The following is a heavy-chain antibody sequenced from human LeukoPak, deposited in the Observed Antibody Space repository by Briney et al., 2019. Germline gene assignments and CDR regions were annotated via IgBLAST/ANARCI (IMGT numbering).Heavy chain of an antibody. J-gene: IGHJ3*02. CDR1: GFTFSSYS. D-gene: IGHD5-12*01. V-gene: IGHV3-48*01. Sequence: GGSLRLSCAASGFTFSSYSMNWVRQAPGKGLEWVSYISSSSGTIYYADSAKGRFTISRDNAKNSLYLQMNSLRAEDTALYYCAKDGSDPGDAFDIWGQGTMVTVSS. CDR2: ISSSSGTI. CDR3: AKDGSDPGDAFDI.